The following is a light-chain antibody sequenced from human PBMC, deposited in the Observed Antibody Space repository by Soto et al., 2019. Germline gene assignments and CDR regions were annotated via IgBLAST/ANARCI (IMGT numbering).Light chain of an antibody. CDR3: QQYYTPPFT. CDR1: QSVLFTSNNKNY. J-gene: IGKJ3*01. Sequence: DIVMTQSPDSLAVSLGERATINCKSSQSVLFTSNNKNYLAWYQQRPGQPPRLLIYWASTRESGVPDRFSGSGSATDFTLTINSLQAEDVAVYFCQQYYTPPFTFGQGTKV. CDR2: WAS. V-gene: IGKV4-1*01.